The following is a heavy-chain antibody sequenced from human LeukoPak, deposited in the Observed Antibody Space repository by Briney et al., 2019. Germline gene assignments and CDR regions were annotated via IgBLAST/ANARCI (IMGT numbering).Heavy chain of an antibody. CDR1: EFTFRNYE. CDR3: ARGALRYSDY. D-gene: IGHD3-9*01. Sequence: GGSLRLSCAASEFTFRNYEMTWVRQAPGKGLEWVSYISSSGTSISYADSVKGRFTISRDNAKNSLYLQMNSLRDEDTAVYYCARGALRYSDYWGQGTLVTVSS. J-gene: IGHJ4*02. CDR2: ISSSGTSI. V-gene: IGHV3-48*03.